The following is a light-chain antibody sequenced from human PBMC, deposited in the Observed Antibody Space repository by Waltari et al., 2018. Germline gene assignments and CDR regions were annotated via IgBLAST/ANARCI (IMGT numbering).Light chain of an antibody. CDR1: QSVLSSSNNKNY. V-gene: IGKV4-1*01. J-gene: IGKJ2*01. CDR3: QQCYTFPYT. CDR2: WAS. Sequence: DIVMTQSPDSLAVSLGERATINCKSSQSVLSSSNNKNYLAWYQQKPGPPPKLLISWASTRESGVPDRFSGSGSGTDFTLTISSLQAEDVAVYYCQQCYTFPYTFGQGTKLEIK.